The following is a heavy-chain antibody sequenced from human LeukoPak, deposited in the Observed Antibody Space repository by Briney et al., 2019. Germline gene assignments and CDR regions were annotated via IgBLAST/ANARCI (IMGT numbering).Heavy chain of an antibody. V-gene: IGHV1-18*01. Sequence: GASVKVSCKASGYTFTSYGISWVRQAPGQGLEWMGWISAYNGNTNYAQKLQGRVTMTTDTSTSTAYMELRSLRSDDTAVYYCARVLDNTIFGVVIIGQYYFDYWGQGTLVTVSS. J-gene: IGHJ4*02. D-gene: IGHD3-3*01. CDR2: ISAYNGNT. CDR1: GYTFTSYG. CDR3: ARVLDNTIFGVVIIGQYYFDY.